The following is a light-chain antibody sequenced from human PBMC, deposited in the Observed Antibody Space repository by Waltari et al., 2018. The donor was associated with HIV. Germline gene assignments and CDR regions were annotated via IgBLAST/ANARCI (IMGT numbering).Light chain of an antibody. J-gene: IGKJ4*01. CDR2: WAS. CDR3: HQYSSLGST. V-gene: IGKV4-1*01. Sequence: DILMTQSPNSLAVSLGERATINCRSSRTLVHSSDSRNCLAWYKQKPRPSLNLHCSWASTRASGVPDRFSGCGSETNFSLTIMTVQTDDVTLYYCHQYSSLGSTFGGGTKVEIK. CDR1: RTLVHSSDSRNC.